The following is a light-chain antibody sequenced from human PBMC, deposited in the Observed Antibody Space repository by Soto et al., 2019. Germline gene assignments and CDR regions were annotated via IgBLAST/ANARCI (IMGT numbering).Light chain of an antibody. Sequence: QSALTQPASVSVSPGQSITISCTGTSSDVGGYNYVSWYQHHPGKAPKLIIYDVSNRPSGVSIRFSASKSDNTASLTISGLQPEDEADYHCSSYTTSNTRQIVFGTGTKVTVL. CDR1: SSDVGGYNY. J-gene: IGLJ1*01. CDR3: SSYTTSNTRQIV. V-gene: IGLV2-14*03. CDR2: DVS.